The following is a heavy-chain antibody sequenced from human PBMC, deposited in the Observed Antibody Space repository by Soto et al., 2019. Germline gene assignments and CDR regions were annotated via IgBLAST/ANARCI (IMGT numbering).Heavy chain of an antibody. J-gene: IGHJ6*03. CDR3: GGRGVTHTKYYYMDV. Sequence: VSLRLSCAASGFPFSSYAMSWVRQAPGKGLEWVSAISGSGGSTYYADSVKGRFTISRDNSKNTLYLQMNSLRAEDTAVYYCGGRGVTHTKYYYMDVWGKGTTVTVSS. V-gene: IGHV3-23*01. CDR2: ISGSGGST. CDR1: GFPFSSYA. D-gene: IGHD3-10*01.